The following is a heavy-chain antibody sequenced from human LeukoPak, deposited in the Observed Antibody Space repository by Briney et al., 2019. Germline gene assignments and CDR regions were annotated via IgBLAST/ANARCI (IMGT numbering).Heavy chain of an antibody. V-gene: IGHV3-33*06. CDR1: GFTFSLYG. CDR2: ISNDGSKT. J-gene: IGHJ4*02. D-gene: IGHD3-10*01. Sequence: GGSLRLSCAASGFTFSLYGMHWVRQAPGKGLEWVALISNDGSKTYYADSVKGRFTISRDNSKNTVYLQVSSLRADDTAVYYCAKDSRGANFFGNFDYWGQGTLVTVSS. CDR3: AKDSRGANFFGNFDY.